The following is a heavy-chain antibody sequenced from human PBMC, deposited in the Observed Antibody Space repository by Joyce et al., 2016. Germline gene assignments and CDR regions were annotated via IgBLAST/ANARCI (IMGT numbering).Heavy chain of an antibody. J-gene: IGHJ4*02. Sequence: EVQLVESGGGLVQPGGSLRLSCAVSGFTFSSYSMNWVRQAPGKGLEWVSYISSSSSTIYYADSVKGRFTISRDNAKNSLYLQMNSLRAEDTAVYYCARTLVRTRYYFDYWGQGTLVTVSS. V-gene: IGHV3-48*04. CDR3: ARTLVRTRYYFDY. CDR1: GFTFSSYS. D-gene: IGHD6-6*01. CDR2: ISSSSSTI.